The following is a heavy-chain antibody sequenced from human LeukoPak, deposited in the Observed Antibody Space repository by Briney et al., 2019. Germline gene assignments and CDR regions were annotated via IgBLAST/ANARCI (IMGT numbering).Heavy chain of an antibody. CDR2: ITGAGSTT. V-gene: IGHV3-23*01. D-gene: IGHD1-7*01. CDR3: VRDRNYFEALQRSY. Sequence: GGSLRLSCAASGFTFNTFAMSWVRQDPGRGLEWVSSITGAGSTTYYPESVKGRFTISRDNSKNTLYLQMNSLRVEDTAVYFCVRDRNYFEALQRSYWGQGTLVTVSS. J-gene: IGHJ4*02. CDR1: GFTFNTFA.